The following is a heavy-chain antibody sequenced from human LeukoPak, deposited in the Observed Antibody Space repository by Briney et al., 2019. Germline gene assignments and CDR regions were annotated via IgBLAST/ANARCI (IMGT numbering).Heavy chain of an antibody. Sequence: GGSLRLSCAASGFTFSSYPLHWVRQAPGKGLEWVAVISYDGSNKDYADSVKGRFTISRDNAKNSLYLQMNSLRAEDTAVYYCARDPGSGYFLWGQGTTVTVSS. D-gene: IGHD3-3*01. CDR2: ISYDGSNK. J-gene: IGHJ6*02. CDR1: GFTFSSYP. CDR3: ARDPGSGYFL. V-gene: IGHV3-30*04.